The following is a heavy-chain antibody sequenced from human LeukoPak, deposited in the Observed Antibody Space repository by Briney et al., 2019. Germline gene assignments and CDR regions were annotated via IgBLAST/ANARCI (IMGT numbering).Heavy chain of an antibody. Sequence: ASVKVSCNASGYTFTDYYMHWVRQAPGQGLEWMGRINPNSGGTNYAQKFQGRVTMTRDTSISTAYMELSRLRSDDTAVYYCARERGWLQFNYWGQGTLVTVSS. CDR3: ARERGWLQFNY. J-gene: IGHJ4*02. CDR2: INPNSGGT. V-gene: IGHV1-2*06. D-gene: IGHD5-24*01. CDR1: GYTFTDYY.